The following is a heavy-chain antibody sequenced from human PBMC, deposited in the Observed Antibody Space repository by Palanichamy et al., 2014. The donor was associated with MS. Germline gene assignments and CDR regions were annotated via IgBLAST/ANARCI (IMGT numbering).Heavy chain of an antibody. CDR2: ISAYKGNT. D-gene: IGHD3-3*01. CDR3: ARDKDFWSGVYYYGMDV. CDR1: GYTFTSYG. Sequence: QVQLVQSGAEVRKPGASVKVSCKASGYTFTSYGISWVRQAPGQGLEWVGWISAYKGNTNYAQKFQGRVTMTTDTSTSTVEMEVRSLRSDDTAVYYCARDKDFWSGVYYYGMDVWGRGTTVTVSS. J-gene: IGHJ6*02. V-gene: IGHV1-18*01.